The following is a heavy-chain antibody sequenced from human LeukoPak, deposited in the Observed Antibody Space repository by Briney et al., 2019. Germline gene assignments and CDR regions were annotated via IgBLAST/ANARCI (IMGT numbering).Heavy chain of an antibody. CDR1: GFTVSNNC. CDR2: IHGAGDT. CDR3: ARGFLVGNNAA. J-gene: IGHJ5*02. D-gene: IGHD1-26*01. V-gene: IGHV3-66*01. Sequence: GGSLRLSCVVSGFTVSNNCMTWVRQAPGKGLEWVSAIHGAGDTHHANSVKDRFSTSRVNSKNTVYLQMDSLRAEDTAVYYCARGFLVGNNAAWGQGTLVTISS.